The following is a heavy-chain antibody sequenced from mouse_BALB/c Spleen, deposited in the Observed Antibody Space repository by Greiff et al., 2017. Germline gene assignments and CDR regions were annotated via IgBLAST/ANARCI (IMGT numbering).Heavy chain of an antibody. CDR1: GFTFSSYA. D-gene: IGHD1-2*01. Sequence: EVQLVESGGGLVKPGGSLKLSCAASGFTFSSYAMSWVRQTPEKRLEWVASISSGGSTYYPDSVKGRFTISRDNARNILYLQMSSLRSEDTAMYYCARVITTALYYAMDYWGQGTSVTVSS. CDR2: ISSGGST. V-gene: IGHV5-6-5*01. J-gene: IGHJ4*01. CDR3: ARVITTALYYAMDY.